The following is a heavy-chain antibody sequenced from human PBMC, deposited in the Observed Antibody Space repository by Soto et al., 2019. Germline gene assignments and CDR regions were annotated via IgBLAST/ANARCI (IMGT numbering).Heavy chain of an antibody. Sequence: PSETQSLTCTVSGGTIRSYGWSWIRQPPGKGMEWIGYVHHSWGSTYNPSPQSRVAISLDRSKNQFSLKLSSVTAADTAVYYCARYYDWGYFDYWGQGTLVTVSS. V-gene: IGHV4-59*12. CDR1: GGTIRSYG. CDR3: ARYYDWGYFDY. D-gene: IGHD3-22*01. J-gene: IGHJ4*02. CDR2: VHHSWGS.